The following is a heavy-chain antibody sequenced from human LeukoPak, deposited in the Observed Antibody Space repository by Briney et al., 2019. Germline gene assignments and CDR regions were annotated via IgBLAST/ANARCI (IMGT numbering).Heavy chain of an antibody. CDR1: GFTVSSNY. D-gene: IGHD3-16*01. CDR3: ARDLGGGWFDP. CDR2: IYSGGST. Sequence: SGGSLRLSCAASGFTVSSNYMSWVRQAPGKGLEWVSVIYSGGSTYYADSVKGRFTISRDNSKNTLYLQMNSLRAEDTAVYYCARDLGGGWFDPWGQGTLVTVSS. V-gene: IGHV3-66*01. J-gene: IGHJ5*02.